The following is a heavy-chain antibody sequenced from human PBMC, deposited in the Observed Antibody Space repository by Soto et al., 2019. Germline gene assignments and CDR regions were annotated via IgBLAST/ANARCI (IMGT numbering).Heavy chain of an antibody. V-gene: IGHV1-2*04. CDR2: INPNSGGT. CDR3: ARDVSGGGFDY. D-gene: IGHD2-8*01. J-gene: IGHJ4*02. CDR1: GYTFTGYY. Sequence: ASLKLSCKSSGYTFTGYYIHWVRQAPGQGLEWMGWINPNSGGTNYAQKFQGWVTMTRDTSISTAYMELSRLRSDDTAVYYCARDVSGGGFDYWGQGTLVTVSS.